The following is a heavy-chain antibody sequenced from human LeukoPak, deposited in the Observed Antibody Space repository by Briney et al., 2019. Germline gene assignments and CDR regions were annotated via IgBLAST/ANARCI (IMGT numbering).Heavy chain of an antibody. CDR3: ARDQLSYYYYYGMDV. J-gene: IGHJ6*02. V-gene: IGHV1-46*01. CDR2: INPSGGST. CDR1: GYTFTSYY. Sequence: ASVKVSCKASGYTFTSYYMHWVRQAPGQGLEWMGIINPSGGSTIYAQKFQGRVTMTRDTSTSTVYMELSSLRSEDTAVYYCARDQLSYYYYYGMDVWGQGTTVTVSS. D-gene: IGHD1-1*01.